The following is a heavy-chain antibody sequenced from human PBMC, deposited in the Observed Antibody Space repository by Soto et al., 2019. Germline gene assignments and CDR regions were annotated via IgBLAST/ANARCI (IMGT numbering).Heavy chain of an antibody. CDR2: IYHSGST. J-gene: IGHJ5*02. CDR1: GGSISSSNW. D-gene: IGHD6-13*01. Sequence: QVQLQESGPGLVKPSGTLSLTCAVSGGSISSSNWWSWVRQPPGKGLEWIGEIYHSGSTNYNPSLKSRVTISVDTSKTHFSLSRGSVPAAATAVYYCPRPPGPPAAAGHNGFAPGGKGTLFTVSS. V-gene: IGHV4-4*02. CDR3: PRPPGPPAAAGHNGFAP.